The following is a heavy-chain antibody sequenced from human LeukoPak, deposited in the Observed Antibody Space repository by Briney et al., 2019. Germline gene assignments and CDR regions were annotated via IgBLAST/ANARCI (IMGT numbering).Heavy chain of an antibody. CDR1: GYSISSGYY. J-gene: IGHJ6*03. CDR2: IYHSGST. V-gene: IGHV4-38-2*02. CDR3: ARAGRYYYYMDV. Sequence: SETLSLTCTVSGYSISSGYYWGWIRQPSGKGLEWIGSIYHSGSTYYNPSLKSRVTISVDTSKNQFSLKLSSVTAADTAVYYCARAGRYYYYMDVWGKGTTVTVSS.